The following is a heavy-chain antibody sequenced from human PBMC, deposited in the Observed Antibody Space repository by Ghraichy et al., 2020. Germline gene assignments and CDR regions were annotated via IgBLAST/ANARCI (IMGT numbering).Heavy chain of an antibody. CDR2: IKQDGSEK. D-gene: IGHD6-13*01. J-gene: IGHJ4*02. CDR3: ARGRYSSSWLDY. Sequence: LSLTCAASGFTLTPYYMTWVRQAPWKGLEWVANIKQDGSEKYYVDSVRGRFAISRDNAKNSLYLQMNSLRAEDTAVYYCARGRYSSSWLDYWGQGTLVSVSS. V-gene: IGHV3-7*03. CDR1: GFTLTPYY.